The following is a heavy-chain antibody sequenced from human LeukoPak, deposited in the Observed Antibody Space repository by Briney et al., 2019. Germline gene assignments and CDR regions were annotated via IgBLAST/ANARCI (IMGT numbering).Heavy chain of an antibody. CDR2: INSDSNYI. D-gene: IGHD3-10*01. V-gene: IGHV3-21*01. Sequence: GGSLRLSCAASGFTFTSYSMNWVRQAPGKGLEWVSSINSDSNYISYADSVQGRFTISRDNAKNSLSLQMNSLRAEDTAVYYCAVAYYYGSGDAFDIWGQGTKFTVSS. CDR3: AVAYYYGSGDAFDI. CDR1: GFTFTSYS. J-gene: IGHJ3*02.